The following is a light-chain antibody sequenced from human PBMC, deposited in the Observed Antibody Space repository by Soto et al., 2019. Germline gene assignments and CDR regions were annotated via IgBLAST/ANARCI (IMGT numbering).Light chain of an antibody. CDR1: QSISSY. J-gene: IGKJ4*01. CDR2: AAS. V-gene: IGKV1-39*01. CDR3: QQSYSTPPT. Sequence: DIQMTQSPSSLSASVGDRVTITCRASQSISSYLNWYQQKPGKAPKLLIYAASSLQSGVPSRFSGSGSGTDFTLTISSLPPEDVATYYCQQSYSTPPTFGGGTKVEIK.